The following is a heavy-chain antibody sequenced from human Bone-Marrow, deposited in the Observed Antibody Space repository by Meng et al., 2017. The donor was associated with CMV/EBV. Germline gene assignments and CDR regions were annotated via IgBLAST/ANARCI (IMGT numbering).Heavy chain of an antibody. CDR2: IKQDGSEK. CDR3: ARIDRDGYDYYFDY. D-gene: IGHD5-24*01. J-gene: IGHJ4*02. V-gene: IGHV3-7*01. CDR1: GFTFSSYA. Sequence: GGSLRLSCAASGFTFSSYAMSWVRQAPGKGLEWVANIKQDGSEKYYVDSVKGRFTISRDNAKNSLYLQMNSLRAEDTAVYYCARIDRDGYDYYFDYWGQGTLVTVSS.